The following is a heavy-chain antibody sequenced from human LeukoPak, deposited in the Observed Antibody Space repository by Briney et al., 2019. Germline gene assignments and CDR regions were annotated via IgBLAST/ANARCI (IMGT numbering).Heavy chain of an antibody. CDR2: IYYSGST. V-gene: IGHV4-4*02. J-gene: IGHJ4*02. CDR1: GGSISSNKW. D-gene: IGHD3-10*01. CDR3: ARPHFGSGSSSIWGDDY. Sequence: SETLSLTCAVSGGSISSNKWWSWVRQPPGKGLEWIGSIYYSGSTYYNPSLKSRVTISVDTSKNQFSLKLSSVTAADTAVYYCARPHFGSGSSSIWGDDYWGQGTLVTVSS.